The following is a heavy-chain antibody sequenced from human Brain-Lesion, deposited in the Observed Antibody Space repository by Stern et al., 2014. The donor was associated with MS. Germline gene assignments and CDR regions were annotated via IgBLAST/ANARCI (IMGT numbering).Heavy chain of an antibody. Sequence: VQLVESGPGLVKPSGTLSLTCVVSGGSISSSNWWSWVRQSPGKGLEWIGESDHSGSTIYNPSLKSRVTVSVAKSKNRLSLNLRSVPAADPAVYFCARFPASRPHVFDSWGQGTLVTVSS. V-gene: IGHV4-4*02. D-gene: IGHD6-13*01. CDR1: GGSISSSNW. CDR3: ARFPASRPHVFDS. CDR2: SDHSGST. J-gene: IGHJ4*02.